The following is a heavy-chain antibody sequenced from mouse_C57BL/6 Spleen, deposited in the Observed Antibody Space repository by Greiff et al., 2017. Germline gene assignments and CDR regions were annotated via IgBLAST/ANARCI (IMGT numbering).Heavy chain of an antibody. CDR1: GFTFGDYY. J-gene: IGHJ2*01. D-gene: IGHD4-1*01. V-gene: IGHV5-16*01. CDR3: ARETGMYYFDY. CDR2: INYDGSST. Sequence: EVKLVESEGGLVQPGSSMKLSCTASGFTFGDYYMAWVRQVPEKGLEWVANINYDGSSTYYLDSLKSRFIISRDNAKNILYLQMSSLKSEDTATYYCARETGMYYFDYWGQGTTLTVSS.